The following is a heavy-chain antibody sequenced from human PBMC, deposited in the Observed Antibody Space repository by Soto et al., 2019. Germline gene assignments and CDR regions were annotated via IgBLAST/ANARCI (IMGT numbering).Heavy chain of an antibody. CDR3: ARAYSSWYWDY. Sequence: QVQLQESGPGLVKPSQTLSLTCTVSGDSISRSGYYWSWIRQPPGKGLEWIGYIYYSGSTYYNSSLQSRVTISSDTSKNQFSLKLNSVTDADTAVYYCARAYSSWYWDYWGRGTLVTVSS. CDR1: GDSISRSGYY. V-gene: IGHV4-31*03. D-gene: IGHD6-13*01. J-gene: IGHJ4*01. CDR2: IYYSGST.